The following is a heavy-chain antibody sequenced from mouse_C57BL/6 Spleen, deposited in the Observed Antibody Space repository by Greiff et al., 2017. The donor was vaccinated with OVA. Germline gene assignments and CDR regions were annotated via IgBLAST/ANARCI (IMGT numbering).Heavy chain of an antibody. CDR3: ARDRDWYGGEAMDY. V-gene: IGHV5-4*01. J-gene: IGHJ4*01. CDR2: ISDGGSYT. D-gene: IGHD2-14*01. CDR1: GFTFSSYA. Sequence: DVKLVESGGGLVKPGGSLKLSCAASGFTFSSYAMSWVRQTPEKRLEWVATISDGGSYTYYPDNVKGRFTISRDNAKNNLYLQMSHLKSEDTAMYYCARDRDWYGGEAMDYWGQGTSVTVSS.